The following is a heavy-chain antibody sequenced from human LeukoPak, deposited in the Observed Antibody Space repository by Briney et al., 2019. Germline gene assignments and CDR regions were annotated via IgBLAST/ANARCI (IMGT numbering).Heavy chain of an antibody. CDR3: ARLTTRPGGIRPLILDY. D-gene: IGHD3-16*01. Sequence: SETLSLTCTVSGGSISTYYWTWIRQPPEKGLEWIGYIYDTGSTRYNPSLESRATISVDPSKKQFSLKLSAVTAADTAVYYCARLTTRPGGIRPLILDYRGQGNLVTVSS. V-gene: IGHV4-59*01. CDR1: GGSISTYY. CDR2: IYDTGST. J-gene: IGHJ4*02.